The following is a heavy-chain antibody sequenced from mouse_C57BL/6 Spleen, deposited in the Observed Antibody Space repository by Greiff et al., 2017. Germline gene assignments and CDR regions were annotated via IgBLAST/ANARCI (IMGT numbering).Heavy chain of an antibody. CDR2: INPSNGGT. J-gene: IGHJ4*01. D-gene: IGHD1-1*01. CDR3: ARASFGSSPYYYAMDY. V-gene: IGHV1-53*01. Sequence: VQLQQPGTELVKPGASVKLSCKASGYTFTSYWMHWVKQRPGQGLEWIGNINPSNGGTNYNEKFKSKATLTVDKSSSTAYMQLSSLTSEDSAVYYCARASFGSSPYYYAMDYWGQGTSVTVSS. CDR1: GYTFTSYW.